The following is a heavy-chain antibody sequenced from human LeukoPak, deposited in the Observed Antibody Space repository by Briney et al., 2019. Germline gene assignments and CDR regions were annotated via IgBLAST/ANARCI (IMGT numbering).Heavy chain of an antibody. CDR1: GFTFSSYA. CDR2: ISGSGGST. V-gene: IGHV3-23*01. CDR3: AKASGGYRTNLYYFDY. J-gene: IGHJ4*02. D-gene: IGHD1-26*01. Sequence: GGSLRLSCAASGFTFSSYAMSWVRQAPGKGLEWVSAISGSGGSTYYADSVKGRFTISRDNSKNTLYLQMNSLRAEDTAVYYCAKASGGYRTNLYYFDYWGQGTLVTVSS.